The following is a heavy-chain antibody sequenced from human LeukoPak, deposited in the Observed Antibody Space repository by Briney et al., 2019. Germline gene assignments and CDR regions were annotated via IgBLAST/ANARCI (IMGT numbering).Heavy chain of an antibody. CDR3: ARVTQPVWGSYRLNYFDY. J-gene: IGHJ4*02. V-gene: IGHV1-2*02. CDR2: INPNSGGA. CDR1: GYTFTVYY. Sequence: ASVKVSCKASGYTFTVYYMHWVRQAPGQGLEWMGWINPNSGGANYAQKFQGRVTMTRDTSISTAYMELRSLRSDDTAVYYCARVTQPVWGSYRLNYFDYWGQGTLVTVSS. D-gene: IGHD3-16*02.